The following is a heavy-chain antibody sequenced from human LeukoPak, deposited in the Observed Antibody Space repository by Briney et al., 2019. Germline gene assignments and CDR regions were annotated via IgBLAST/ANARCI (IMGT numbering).Heavy chain of an antibody. CDR2: IYTSGST. CDR1: GGSISSGSYY. V-gene: IGHV4-61*02. CDR3: ARDGPNWFDP. D-gene: IGHD3/OR15-3a*01. Sequence: SETLSLTCTVSGGSISSGSYYWSWIRQPAGKGLEWIGRIYTSGSTNYNPSLKSRVTISVDTSKNQFSLKLSSVTAADTAVYYCARDGPNWFDPWGQGTLVTVSS. J-gene: IGHJ5*02.